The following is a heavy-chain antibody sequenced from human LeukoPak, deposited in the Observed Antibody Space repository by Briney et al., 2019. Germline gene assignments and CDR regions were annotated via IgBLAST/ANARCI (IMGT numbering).Heavy chain of an antibody. CDR2: IYYSGST. D-gene: IGHD3-10*01. V-gene: IGHV4-59*01. Sequence: SETLSLTCTVSGDSISNYYWSWIRQPPGRGPEWIGYIYYSGSTNYNPSLKSRVTISVDTSKNQFSLKLSSVTAADTALYYCARGYGSGSHYFDYWGQGSLVTVSS. CDR3: ARGYGSGSHYFDY. CDR1: GDSISNYY. J-gene: IGHJ4*02.